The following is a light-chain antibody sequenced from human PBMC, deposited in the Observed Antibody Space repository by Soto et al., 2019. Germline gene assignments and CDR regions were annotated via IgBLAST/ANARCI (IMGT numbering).Light chain of an antibody. Sequence: EIVLTQSPGTLSLSPGERATLSCRTSQSFSRSFLAWYQQKPGQAPRLLIYGASIRATGIPDRFSGSGSGTDFTLSITRLEPEDFAVYYCQQYASSPITFGQGTRLEIK. CDR2: GAS. V-gene: IGKV3-20*01. CDR3: QQYASSPIT. J-gene: IGKJ5*01. CDR1: QSFSRSF.